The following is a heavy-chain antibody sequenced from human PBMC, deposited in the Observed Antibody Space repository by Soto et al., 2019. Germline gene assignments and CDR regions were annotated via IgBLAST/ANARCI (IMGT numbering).Heavy chain of an antibody. CDR2: IYSTGTT. CDR3: AGGGGGGNPSDC. J-gene: IGHJ4*02. Sequence: EVQLVESGGGLVQPGGSLRLSCAVSGFTVNSNYMTWVRQAPGKGLEWVSVIYSTGTTYYTDSVKGRFTISRHDAKNTLYLQRNSLRAEDTAVYCCAGGGGGGNPSDCWGQGTLVTVSS. V-gene: IGHV3-53*04. CDR1: GFTVNSNY. D-gene: IGHD3-16*01.